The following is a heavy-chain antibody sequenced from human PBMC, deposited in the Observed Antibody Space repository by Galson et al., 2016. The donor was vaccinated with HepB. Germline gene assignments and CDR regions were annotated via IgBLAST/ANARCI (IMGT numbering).Heavy chain of an antibody. CDR1: VFTFSTSS. CDR3: AREGINYGDYSDQ. Sequence: SLRLSCAASVFTFSTSSMNWVRQAPGKGLEWVSSISSTGSYIYYADSVKGRFTISRDNAKSSLYLQMNSLRAEDTAVYYCAREGINYGDYSDQWGQGTLVTVSS. J-gene: IGHJ4*02. CDR2: ISSTGSYI. D-gene: IGHD4-17*01. V-gene: IGHV3-21*01.